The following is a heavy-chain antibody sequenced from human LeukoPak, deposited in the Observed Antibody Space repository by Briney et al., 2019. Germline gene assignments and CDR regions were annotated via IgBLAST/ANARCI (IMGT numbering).Heavy chain of an antibody. CDR2: IYYSGST. V-gene: IGHV4-59*12. J-gene: IGHJ4*02. CDR3: ARGSQSLGYCSGGSCRAKIFDY. Sequence: PSETLSLTCTVSGGPISSYYWSWIRQPPGKGLEWIGYIYYSGSTNYNPSLKSRVTISVDTSKNQFSLKLSSVTAADTAVYYCARGSQSLGYCSGGSCRAKIFDYWGQGTLVTVSS. CDR1: GGPISSYY. D-gene: IGHD2-15*01.